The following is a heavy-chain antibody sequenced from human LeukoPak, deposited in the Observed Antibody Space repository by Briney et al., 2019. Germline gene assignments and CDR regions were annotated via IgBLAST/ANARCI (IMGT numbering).Heavy chain of an antibody. Sequence: SETLSLTCTVSGGSISSSSYYWGWIRQPPGKGLEWIGSIYYSGSTYYNPSLKSRVTISVDTSKNQFSLKLSSVTAADTAVYYCARDQNRRGLVWIYWGQGTLVTVSS. CDR3: ARDQNRRGLVWIY. J-gene: IGHJ4*02. D-gene: IGHD6-19*01. V-gene: IGHV4-39*07. CDR2: IYYSGST. CDR1: GGSISSSSYY.